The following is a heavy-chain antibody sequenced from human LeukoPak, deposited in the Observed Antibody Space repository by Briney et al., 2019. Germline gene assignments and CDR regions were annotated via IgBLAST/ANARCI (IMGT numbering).Heavy chain of an antibody. CDR1: GFTFSSYA. Sequence: GGSLRLSCAASGFTFSSYAMSWVRQAPGKGLEWVSAISGSGGSTYCADSVKGRFTISRDNSKNTLYLQMNSLRAEDTAVYYCALLRGWNYEVGYWGQGTLVTVSS. CDR3: ALLRGWNYEVGY. CDR2: ISGSGGST. V-gene: IGHV3-23*01. D-gene: IGHD1-7*01. J-gene: IGHJ4*02.